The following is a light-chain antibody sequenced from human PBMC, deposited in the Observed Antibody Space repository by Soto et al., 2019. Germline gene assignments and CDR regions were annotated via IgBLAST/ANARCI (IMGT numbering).Light chain of an antibody. J-gene: IGLJ1*01. CDR3: CSYAGSSTL. V-gene: IGLV2-23*02. CDR1: SSDVGSYNL. Sequence: QSVLTQPASVSGSPGQSITISCTGTSSDVGSYNLVSWYQQHPGKAPKLMIYEDSKRPSGVSNRFSGSKSGNTASLTISGLQAEDEADYYCCSYAGSSTLFGTGTKVTVL. CDR2: EDS.